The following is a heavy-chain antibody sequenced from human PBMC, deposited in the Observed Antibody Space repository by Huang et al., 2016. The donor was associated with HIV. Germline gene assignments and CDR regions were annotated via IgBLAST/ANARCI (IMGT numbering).Heavy chain of an antibody. V-gene: IGHV4-39*01. CDR1: GGSICSSSYY. J-gene: IGHJ5*02. D-gene: IGHD6-13*01. CDR3: AAHGRIVGIPAAPLRFDP. CDR2: LYHSGTT. Sequence: QLQLQESGPGLVKPSETLSLTCTVSGGSICSSSYYWGWIRQPPGKGLEWIWSLYHSGTTYYNPSHKSRVTIAVDTSRTQFSLKLSSVTAADTAVYYCAAHGRIVGIPAAPLRFDPWGQGTLVTVSS.